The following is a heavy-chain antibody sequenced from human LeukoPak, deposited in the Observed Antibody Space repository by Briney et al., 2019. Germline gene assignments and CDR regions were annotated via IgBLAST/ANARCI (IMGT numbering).Heavy chain of an antibody. CDR2: IYTIGST. J-gene: IGHJ5*02. D-gene: IGHD6-25*01. CDR3: AREKPCGYHSNWFDP. Sequence: SETLSLTRTVSGGSICGYYWSWIRQPAGKGLEWIGRIYTIGSTNYNPSLKSRVTMSVDTSKNACSLKLSSVTAADTAVYYCAREKPCGYHSNWFDPWGQGTLVTVSS. V-gene: IGHV4-4*07. CDR1: GGSICGYY.